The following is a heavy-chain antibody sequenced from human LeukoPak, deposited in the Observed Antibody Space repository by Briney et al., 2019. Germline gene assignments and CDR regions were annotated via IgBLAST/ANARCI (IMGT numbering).Heavy chain of an antibody. J-gene: IGHJ4*02. CDR1: GSTFSSYS. V-gene: IGHV3-21*01. CDR2: ISSSNFYI. Sequence: GESLRLSCAASGSTFSSYSMNWVRQAPGKGLEWLSSISSSNFYIYYADSIKGRFTISRDDAKNSLYLQMISLRAEDTAVYYCARVLDGYNLSPCDYWGQGTLVTVSS. D-gene: IGHD5-24*01. CDR3: ARVLDGYNLSPCDY.